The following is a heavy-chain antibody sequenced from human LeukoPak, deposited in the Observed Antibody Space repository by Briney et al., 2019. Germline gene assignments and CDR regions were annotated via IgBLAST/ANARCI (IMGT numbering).Heavy chain of an antibody. CDR2: ISAYNGNT. Sequence: GASVKVSCKASGYTFTSYGISWVRQAPGQGLEWMGWISAYNGNTNYAQKLQGRVTMTTDTSTSTAYMELRSLRSDDTAVYYCARAPILRYIWATPFDYWGQGTLVTVSS. V-gene: IGHV1-18*01. CDR1: GYTFTSYG. J-gene: IGHJ4*02. D-gene: IGHD3-16*01. CDR3: ARAPILRYIWATPFDY.